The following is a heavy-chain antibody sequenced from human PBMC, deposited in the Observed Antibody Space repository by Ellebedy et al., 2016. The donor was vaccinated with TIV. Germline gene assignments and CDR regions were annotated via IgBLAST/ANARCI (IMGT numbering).Heavy chain of an antibody. CDR3: TRDAAGNGGKLDY. D-gene: IGHD4-23*01. CDR2: ITESGGNT. J-gene: IGHJ4*02. V-gene: IGHV3-23*01. Sequence: GESLKISCAASGLTFSSHAMSWVRQAPGKGLEWVSSITESGGNTYYADSVKGRFTISRDNSKDTLFLPMNSLRAEDTAVYYCTRDAAGNGGKLDYWGQGALVTVSS. CDR1: GLTFSSHA.